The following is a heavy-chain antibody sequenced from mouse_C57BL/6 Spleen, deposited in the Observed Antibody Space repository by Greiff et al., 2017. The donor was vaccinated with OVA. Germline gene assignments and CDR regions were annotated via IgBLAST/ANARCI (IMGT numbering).Heavy chain of an antibody. J-gene: IGHJ1*03. Sequence: EVHLVESGGGLVKPGGSLKLSCAASGFTFSDYGMHWVRQAPEKGLEWVAYISSGSSTIYYADTVKGRFTISRDNAKNTLFLQMTSLRSEDTAMYYCARRVEPWYFDVWGTGTTVTVSS. V-gene: IGHV5-17*01. CDR2: ISSGSSTI. CDR1: GFTFSDYG. D-gene: IGHD1-1*02. CDR3: ARRVEPWYFDV.